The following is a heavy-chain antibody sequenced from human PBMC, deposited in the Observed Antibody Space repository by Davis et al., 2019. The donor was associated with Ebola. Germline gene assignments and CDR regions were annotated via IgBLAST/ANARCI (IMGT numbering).Heavy chain of an antibody. CDR2: TYYSSKWYN. V-gene: IGHV6-1*01. CDR3: ARGWLRSGLDV. Sequence: HSQTLSLTCAISGDSVSGSSGAWNWIRQSPSRGLEWLGRTYYSSKWYNESALSVKSRITISADTAKNQLSLHLNSVTPEDTAVYYCARGWLRSGLDVWGKGAAVIVSS. CDR1: GDSVSGSSGA. D-gene: IGHD5-12*01. J-gene: IGHJ6*04.